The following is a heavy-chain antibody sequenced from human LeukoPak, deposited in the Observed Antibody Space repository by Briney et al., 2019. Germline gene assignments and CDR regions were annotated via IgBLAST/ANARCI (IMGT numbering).Heavy chain of an antibody. Sequence: PSETLSLTCTVSGGSISSHYWRWIRQPPGKGLEWIAYIFYSGSTNYNPSLRNRVTISVDTSKNQFSLNLSSVTAADTAVYYCARVGYSSCWSHSDLWGRGTLVTVSS. V-gene: IGHV4-59*11. J-gene: IGHJ2*01. CDR2: IFYSGST. CDR3: ARVGYSSCWSHSDL. CDR1: GGSISSHY. D-gene: IGHD6-19*01.